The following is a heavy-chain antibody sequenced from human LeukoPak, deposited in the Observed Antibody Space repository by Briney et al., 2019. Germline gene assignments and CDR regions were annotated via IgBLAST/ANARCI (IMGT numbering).Heavy chain of an antibody. CDR3: ASGGYSGYSYGYFHYYYGMDV. CDR1: GYTFTSYD. CDR2: MNPNSGNT. Sequence: ASVKVSCKASGYTFTSYDINWVRQATGQGLEWMGWMNPNSGNTGYAQKFQGRVTMTRNTSISTAYMELSSLRSEDTAVYYCASGGYSGYSYGYFHYYYGMDVWGQGTTVTVSS. J-gene: IGHJ6*02. V-gene: IGHV1-8*01. D-gene: IGHD5-18*01.